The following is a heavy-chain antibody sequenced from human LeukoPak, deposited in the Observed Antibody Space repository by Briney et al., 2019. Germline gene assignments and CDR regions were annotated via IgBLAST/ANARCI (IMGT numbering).Heavy chain of an antibody. J-gene: IGHJ4*02. Sequence: SETLSLTCTVSGGSLSSYYWSWIRQPPGKGLEWIGYIYYSGSTNYNPSLKSRVTISVDTSKNQFSLKLSSVTAADTAVYYCARLYSSGWYYFDYWGQGTLVTVSS. CDR2: IYYSGST. CDR3: ARLYSSGWYYFDY. D-gene: IGHD6-19*01. V-gene: IGHV4-59*01. CDR1: GGSLSSYY.